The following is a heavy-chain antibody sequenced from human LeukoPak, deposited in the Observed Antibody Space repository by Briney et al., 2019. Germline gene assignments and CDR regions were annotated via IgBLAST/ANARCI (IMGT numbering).Heavy chain of an antibody. CDR3: AREGGINYDFWSGYYTAFDY. J-gene: IGHJ4*02. D-gene: IGHD3-3*01. Sequence: GGSLRLSCAASGFTFSDYYMSWIRQAPGRGLEWVSYISSSGSTIYYADSVKGRFTISRDNAKNSLYLQMNSLRAEDTAVYYCAREGGINYDFWSGYYTAFDYWGQGTLVTVSS. CDR2: ISSSGSTI. V-gene: IGHV3-11*04. CDR1: GFTFSDYY.